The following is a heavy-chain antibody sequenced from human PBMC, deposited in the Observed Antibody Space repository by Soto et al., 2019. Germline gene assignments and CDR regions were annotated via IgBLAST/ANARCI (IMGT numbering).Heavy chain of an antibody. CDR2: IIPIFGTA. J-gene: IGHJ6*02. CDR3: AREDSSSWYKLGYYYYGMDV. CDR1: GGTFSSDA. D-gene: IGHD6-13*01. V-gene: IGHV1-69*13. Sequence: SVKVSCKASGGTFSSDAISWVRQAPGQVLEWMGGIIPIFGTANYAQKFQGRVTITADESTRTAYMELSSLRSEDTAVYYCAREDSSSWYKLGYYYYGMDVWGQGTTVPVSS.